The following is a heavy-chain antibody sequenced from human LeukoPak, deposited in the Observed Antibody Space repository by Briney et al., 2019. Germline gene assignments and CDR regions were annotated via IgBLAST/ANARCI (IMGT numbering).Heavy chain of an antibody. Sequence: SVKVSCKASGGTFSSYAISWVRQAPGQGLEWMGGIIPIFGTANYAQKFQGRVTITADESTSTAYMELSSLRSEDTAVYYCARDLEGQQLLGDAFDIWGQGTMVTVSS. CDR3: ARDLEGQQLLGDAFDI. J-gene: IGHJ3*02. V-gene: IGHV1-69*13. D-gene: IGHD6-13*01. CDR2: IIPIFGTA. CDR1: GGTFSSYA.